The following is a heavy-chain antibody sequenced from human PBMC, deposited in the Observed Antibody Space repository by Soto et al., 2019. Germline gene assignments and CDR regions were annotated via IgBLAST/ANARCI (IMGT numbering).Heavy chain of an antibody. J-gene: IGHJ6*02. CDR2: IIPIFGTA. CDR1: GGTFSSYA. V-gene: IGHV1-69*13. CDR3: ASDCSSTSCYTDYYYYYGMDV. Sequence: SVKVSCKASGGTFSSYAISWVRQAPGQGLEWMGGIIPIFGTANYAQKFQGRVTITADESTSTAYMELSSLRSEDTAVYYCASDCSSTSCYTDYYYYYGMDVWGQETTVTVS. D-gene: IGHD2-2*02.